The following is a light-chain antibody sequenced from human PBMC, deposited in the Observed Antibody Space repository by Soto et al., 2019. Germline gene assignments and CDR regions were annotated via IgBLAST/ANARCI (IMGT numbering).Light chain of an antibody. J-gene: IGKJ5*01. CDR1: QGISSL. Sequence: EIVLTQSPATLSVSPGERATLSCRASQGISSLLAWYQQKPGQAPRLLIYAASTRAAGIPARFSGSGSGTDFTLTIISLQSEDFAVYYCQQYYDLTINFGQGTRLDIK. V-gene: IGKV3-15*01. CDR2: AAS. CDR3: QQYYDLTIN.